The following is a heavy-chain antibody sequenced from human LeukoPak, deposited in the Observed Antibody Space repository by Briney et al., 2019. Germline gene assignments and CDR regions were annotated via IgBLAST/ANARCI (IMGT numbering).Heavy chain of an antibody. Sequence: PSETLSLTCTVSGGSISSGGYYWSWIRQHPGKGLEWIGYIYYSGSTYYNPSLKSRVTLSVDTSKNHFSLKLSYVTAADTAVYYCVRHLISGGVCCDTFDVWGQGTMLTVSS. CDR2: IYYSGST. CDR1: GGSISSGGYY. D-gene: IGHD2-21*02. CDR3: VRHLISGGVCCDTFDV. V-gene: IGHV4-31*03. J-gene: IGHJ3*01.